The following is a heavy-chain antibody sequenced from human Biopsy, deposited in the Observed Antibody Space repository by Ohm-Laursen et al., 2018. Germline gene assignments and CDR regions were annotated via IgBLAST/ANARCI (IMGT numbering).Heavy chain of an antibody. D-gene: IGHD3-22*01. Sequence: SLRPSCAASGITVNDHYMSWVRQAPGKGLEWVSLISNDGDIKYSADSMEGRFTISRDNSRNTLFLQMNSLKAEDTAVYYCAKDRFPYTSGYSSVFEYWGQGTLVTVSS. J-gene: IGHJ4*02. CDR2: ISNDGDIK. V-gene: IGHV3-30*18. CDR3: AKDRFPYTSGYSSVFEY. CDR1: GITVNDHY.